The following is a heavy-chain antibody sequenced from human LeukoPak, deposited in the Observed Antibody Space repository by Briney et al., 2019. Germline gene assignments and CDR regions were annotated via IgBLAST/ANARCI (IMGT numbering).Heavy chain of an antibody. CDR3: ARLARITIFGVVTRGAFDI. J-gene: IGHJ3*02. V-gene: IGHV4-59*01. D-gene: IGHD3-3*01. CDR1: GGSISSYY. Sequence: PSETLSLTCTVSGGSISSYYWSWIRQPPGKGLEWVGYIYYSGSTNYNPSLKSGVTISVEKSKKKFSLKLSSVTAADTAVYYCARLARITIFGVVTRGAFDIWGQGTMVTVSS. CDR2: IYYSGST.